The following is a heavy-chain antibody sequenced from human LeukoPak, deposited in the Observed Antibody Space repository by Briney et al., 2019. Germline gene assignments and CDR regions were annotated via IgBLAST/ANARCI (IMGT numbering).Heavy chain of an antibody. V-gene: IGHV1-2*02. CDR1: GYTFTGYY. Sequence: ASVKVSCKASGYTFTGYYMHWVRQAPGQGVEWMGWINPNSGGTNYAQKFQGRVTMTRDTSISTAYMELSRLRSDDTAVYYCARDWRYCSSTSCENWFDPWGQGTLVTVSS. CDR2: INPNSGGT. D-gene: IGHD2-2*01. J-gene: IGHJ5*02. CDR3: ARDWRYCSSTSCENWFDP.